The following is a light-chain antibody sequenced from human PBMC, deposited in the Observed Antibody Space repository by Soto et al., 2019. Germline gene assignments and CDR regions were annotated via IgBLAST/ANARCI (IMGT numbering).Light chain of an antibody. CDR1: SSNIGSEN. Sequence: QSVLTQPPSASGTPGQRVTISCSGSSSNIGSENVNWYQQVPGTAPKLLIYANNQRPSGVPDRFSVSKSGTSASLAIGGLLSEDEGDYYCAAWEDRLKGWVLGGGT. CDR3: AAWEDRLKGWV. CDR2: ANN. J-gene: IGLJ3*02. V-gene: IGLV1-44*01.